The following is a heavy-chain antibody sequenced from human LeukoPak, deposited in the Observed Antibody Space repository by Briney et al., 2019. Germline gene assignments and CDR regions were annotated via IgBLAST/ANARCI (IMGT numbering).Heavy chain of an antibody. J-gene: IGHJ4*02. V-gene: IGHV3-7*01. CDR1: GFTFSNSW. D-gene: IGHD1-26*01. Sequence: GGSLRLSCAASGFTFSNSWMAWVRQAPGKGLQWVANINRDGSTKHYADSLKGRFTISRDNPKNSLYLQMNNLRADDTAVCYCTRDTEGSLDYWGQGILVTVAS. CDR3: TRDTEGSLDY. CDR2: INRDGSTK.